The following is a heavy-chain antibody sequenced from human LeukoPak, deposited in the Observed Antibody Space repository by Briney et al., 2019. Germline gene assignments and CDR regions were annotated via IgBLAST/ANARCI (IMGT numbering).Heavy chain of an antibody. CDR2: IYSSGST. D-gene: IGHD5-24*01. Sequence: SEALSLTCTVSGGSISSHYWSWIRQPPGKGREWIGYIYSSGSTNYTPFLTSRLPISVNTSKHQFSLKLSSVTAADTAVYYCARDGYNNWFDPWGQGTLVTVSS. V-gene: IGHV4-59*11. CDR1: GGSISSHY. CDR3: ARDGYNNWFDP. J-gene: IGHJ5*02.